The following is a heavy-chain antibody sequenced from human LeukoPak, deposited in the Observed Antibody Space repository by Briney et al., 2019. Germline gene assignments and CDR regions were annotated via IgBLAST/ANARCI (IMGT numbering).Heavy chain of an antibody. V-gene: IGHV1-2*02. CDR1: GYTFTGYY. CDR3: ARDPEAQTPHMDV. Sequence: ASVKVSCKASGYTFTGYYIHWVRQAPGQGLEWMGWINPNSGGTNYAQKFQGRVTMTRDTSISTAYMELSRLRSDDTAVYYCARDPEAQTPHMDVWGKGTTVTVSS. CDR2: INPNSGGT. J-gene: IGHJ6*03.